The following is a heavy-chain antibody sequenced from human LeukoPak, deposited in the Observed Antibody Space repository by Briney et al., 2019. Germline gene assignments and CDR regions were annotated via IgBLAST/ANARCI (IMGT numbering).Heavy chain of an antibody. CDR3: ATGRALGSSGHWFDP. D-gene: IGHD6-6*01. V-gene: IGHV1-24*01. CDR1: GYTLTELS. Sequence: GASVKVSCKVSGYTLTELSMHRVRQAPGKGLEWMGGFDPEDGETIYAQKFQGRVTMTEDTSTDTAYMELSSLRSEDTAVYYCATGRALGSSGHWFDPWGQGTLVTVSS. CDR2: FDPEDGET. J-gene: IGHJ5*02.